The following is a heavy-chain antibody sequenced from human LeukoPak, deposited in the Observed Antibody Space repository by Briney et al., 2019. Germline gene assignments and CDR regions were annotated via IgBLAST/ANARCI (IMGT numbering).Heavy chain of an antibody. D-gene: IGHD2-2*01. V-gene: IGHV4-61*02. CDR3: ARGVGSSSRVRYSYMDV. Sequence: SQTLSLTCTVSGGSISSGSYYWSWIRQPAGKGLEWIGRIYTSWSTNYNPSLKSRVSISIDTSKNQFSLKLSSVTAADTAVYYCARGVGSSSRVRYSYMDVWGKGTTVTGSS. CDR1: GGSISSGSYY. CDR2: IYTSWST. J-gene: IGHJ6*03.